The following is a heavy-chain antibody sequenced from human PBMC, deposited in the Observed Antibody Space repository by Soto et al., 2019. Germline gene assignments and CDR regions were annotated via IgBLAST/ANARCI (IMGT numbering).Heavy chain of an antibody. CDR2: IIPIFGTA. Sequence: SVKVSCKASGGTFSSYAISWVRQAPGQGLEWMGGIIPIFGTANYAQKFQGRVTITADESTSTAYMELSSLRSEDTAVYYCARDLYDYDSSGYVRIAFDIWGQGTMVTVSS. D-gene: IGHD3-22*01. V-gene: IGHV1-69*13. J-gene: IGHJ3*02. CDR3: ARDLYDYDSSGYVRIAFDI. CDR1: GGTFSSYA.